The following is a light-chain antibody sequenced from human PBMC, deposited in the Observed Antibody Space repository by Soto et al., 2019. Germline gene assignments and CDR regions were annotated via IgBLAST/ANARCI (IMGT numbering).Light chain of an antibody. J-gene: IGKJ1*01. CDR2: GAS. CDR1: QSVSSSY. Sequence: EIVLTQSPGTLSLSPGERATLSCRASQSVSSSYLAGYQQKPGQAPRPLIYGASSRAIGIPDRFSGSGSGTDFPLTISRLEPEDFAVYYCQQYGSSPWPFGQGTKVEIK. V-gene: IGKV3-20*01. CDR3: QQYGSSPWP.